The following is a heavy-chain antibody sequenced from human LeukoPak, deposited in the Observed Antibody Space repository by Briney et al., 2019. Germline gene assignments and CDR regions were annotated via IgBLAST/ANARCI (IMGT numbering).Heavy chain of an antibody. CDR3: ARVANWNYGYYYYMDV. J-gene: IGHJ6*03. D-gene: IGHD1-7*01. V-gene: IGHV3-7*01. CDR1: GFTFSSNW. Sequence: GGSLRLSCAASGFTFSSNWMSWVRQAPGKGLEWVANIKQDESEKYYVDSVKGRFSISRDNAKNSLYLQINSLRAEDTAVYYCARVANWNYGYYYYMDVWGKGTTVTVSS. CDR2: IKQDESEK.